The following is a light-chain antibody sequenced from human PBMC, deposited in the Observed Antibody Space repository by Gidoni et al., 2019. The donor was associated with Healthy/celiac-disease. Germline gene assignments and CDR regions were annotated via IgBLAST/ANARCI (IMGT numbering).Light chain of an antibody. J-gene: IGKJ2*01. V-gene: IGKV3-11*01. CDR1: QSVNSY. CDR2: DAS. Sequence: DIVLTQSPATLSLSPGERATLSCRASQSVNSYLAWYQQKPGQAPRLLIYDASNRATGIPARFSGSGSGTDFTLTISSLEPEDFAVYYCQQRSNWPTFVQGTKLEIK. CDR3: QQRSNWPT.